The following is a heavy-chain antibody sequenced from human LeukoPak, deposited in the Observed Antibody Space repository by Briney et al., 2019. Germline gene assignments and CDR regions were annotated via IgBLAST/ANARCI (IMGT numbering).Heavy chain of an antibody. V-gene: IGHV1-8*01. D-gene: IGHD3-9*01. CDR1: GYTFTSYD. J-gene: IGHJ4*02. CDR3: AKTPKSLTGYRNPSYYFDY. CDR2: MNPNSGNT. Sequence: ASVKVSCKASGYTFTSYDINWVRQATGQGLEWMGWMNPNSGNTGYAQKFQGRVTMTRNTSISTAYMELSSLRAEDTAVYYCAKTPKSLTGYRNPSYYFDYWGQGTLVTVSS.